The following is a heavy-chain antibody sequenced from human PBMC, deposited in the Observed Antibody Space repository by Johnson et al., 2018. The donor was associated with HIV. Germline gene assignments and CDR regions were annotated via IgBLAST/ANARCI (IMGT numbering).Heavy chain of an antibody. J-gene: IGHJ3*02. CDR2: INWSGGGT. D-gene: IGHD3-22*01. V-gene: IGHV3-20*04. CDR1: GFKLYEYG. CDR3: ARGMYYYDTSGYLIRPRAFDI. Sequence: VQLVESGGDVVRPGGSLRISCVASGFKLYEYGVSWVRQVPGKGLEWVSGINWSGGGTAYADSVKDRFTVSSDNAKNSLYLQMNSLRAEDTALYYCARGMYYYDTSGYLIRPRAFDIWGQGTVVTVSS.